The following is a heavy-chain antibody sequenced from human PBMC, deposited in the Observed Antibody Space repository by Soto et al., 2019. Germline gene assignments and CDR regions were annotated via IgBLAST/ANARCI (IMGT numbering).Heavy chain of an antibody. Sequence: ASVKVSCKASGYTFTGYYMHWVRQAPGQGLQWMGWINPNSGGTNYAQKCQGWVTITRDTSISTAYMELSRLRSDDTAVYYCARASFIPSALPATPIIPFDPWGQGTLVTVSS. J-gene: IGHJ5*02. V-gene: IGHV1-2*04. CDR3: ARASFIPSALPATPIIPFDP. D-gene: IGHD2-21*01. CDR1: GYTFTGYY. CDR2: INPNSGGT.